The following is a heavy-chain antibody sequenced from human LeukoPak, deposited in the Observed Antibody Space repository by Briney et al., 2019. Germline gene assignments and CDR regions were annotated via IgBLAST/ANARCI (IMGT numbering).Heavy chain of an antibody. CDR1: GYHFPSYG. Sequence: ASVKVSCKASGYHFPSYGVSWVRQAPGQGLEWMGWSSGYNANTHYEQKYQGRVTLTTDTSTSTAYMELRSLRSDDTAVYYCASGREGYNPSDYWGQGTLVTVSS. V-gene: IGHV1-18*01. J-gene: IGHJ4*02. D-gene: IGHD5-24*01. CDR2: SSGYNANT. CDR3: ASGREGYNPSDY.